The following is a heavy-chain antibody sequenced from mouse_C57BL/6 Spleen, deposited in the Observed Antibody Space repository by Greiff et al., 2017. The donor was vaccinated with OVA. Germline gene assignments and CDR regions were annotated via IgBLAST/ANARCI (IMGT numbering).Heavy chain of an antibody. J-gene: IGHJ2*01. CDR3: ARNGGNYGYFDY. Sequence: VQLVEPGPGLVLPSQSLSLTCKVSGYSLTSYGVHWVRPSPGKGLEWLGVIWSGGSTDYNAAFISILSISKDNSKSQVFFKMNSLQADDTAIYYCARNGGNYGYFDYWGQGTTLTVSS. CDR2: IWSGGST. V-gene: IGHV2-2*01. CDR1: GYSLTSYG. D-gene: IGHD2-1*01.